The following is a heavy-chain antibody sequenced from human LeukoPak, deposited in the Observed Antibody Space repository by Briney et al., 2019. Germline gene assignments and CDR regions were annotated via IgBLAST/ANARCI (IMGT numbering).Heavy chain of an antibody. CDR3: AREKIGYNSALDGMDV. CDR2: IKSKTDGETT. D-gene: IGHD6-19*01. Sequence: GGSLRLSCAASGFTFSNAWMSWVRQPPGKGLEWVGRIKSKTDGETTDYAAPVKGRFTVSRDDSKATLYLQMNSLRAEDTAVYYCAREKIGYNSALDGMDVWGQGTTVTVSS. J-gene: IGHJ6*02. V-gene: IGHV3-15*01. CDR1: GFTFSNAW.